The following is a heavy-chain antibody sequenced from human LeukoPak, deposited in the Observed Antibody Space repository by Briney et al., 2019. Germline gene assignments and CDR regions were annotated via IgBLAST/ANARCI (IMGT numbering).Heavy chain of an antibody. J-gene: IGHJ6*02. V-gene: IGHV1-69*04. D-gene: IGHD3-22*01. CDR2: IIPILGIA. CDR1: GGTFSSYA. CDR3: AREPSPSSGYYYYYGMDV. Sequence: SVKVSCKASGGTFSSYAISWVRQAPGQGLEWMGRIIPILGIANYAQKFQGRVTITADKSTSTAYMELSSLRSEDTAVYYCAREPSPSSGYYYYYGMDVWGQGTTVTVSS.